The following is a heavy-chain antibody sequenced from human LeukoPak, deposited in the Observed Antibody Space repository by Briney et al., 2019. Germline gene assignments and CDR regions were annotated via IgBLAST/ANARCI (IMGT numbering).Heavy chain of an antibody. D-gene: IGHD6-19*01. Sequence: GGSLRLSCAVSGLTLSNVWMNWVRQAPEKGLEWVGRIKSKSAGGTTDFAAPVKGRFTISRDDSKNTLYLQMNSLTSEDTAVYYCAKDLGRSGQYYYYGMDVWGQGTTVTVSS. J-gene: IGHJ6*02. CDR1: GLTLSNVW. V-gene: IGHV3-15*07. CDR2: IKSKSAGGTT. CDR3: AKDLGRSGQYYYYGMDV.